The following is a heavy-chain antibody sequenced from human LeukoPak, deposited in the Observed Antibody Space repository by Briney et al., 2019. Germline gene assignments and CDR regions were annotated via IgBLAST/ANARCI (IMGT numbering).Heavy chain of an antibody. Sequence: ASVKVSCKASGYTFSGYYVHWVRQAPGQGLEWMGWINPNSGGTKYAQKFQGRVTLTSDTSISTTYMELSGLRSDDTAAYYCARIAGSGSLNWFDPWGQGTLLSVSS. CDR3: ARIAGSGSLNWFDP. CDR2: INPNSGGT. D-gene: IGHD3-10*01. CDR1: GYTFSGYY. V-gene: IGHV1-2*02. J-gene: IGHJ5*02.